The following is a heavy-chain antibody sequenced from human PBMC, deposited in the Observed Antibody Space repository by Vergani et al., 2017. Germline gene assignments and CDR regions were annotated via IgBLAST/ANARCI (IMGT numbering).Heavy chain of an antibody. V-gene: IGHV4-61*02. J-gene: IGHJ5*02. CDR1: GGSVRTSIGYY. CDR3: TRHWAVVAANNWFDP. Sequence: QVQLQESGPGLVKPSQTLSLSCTVSGGSVRTSIGYYWTWIRQTAGKTLEWIGEIFSSGTTNYNPSFKNRVTMSVDTSKNQFSLKLNSVTAADTAVYYCTRHWAVVAANNWFDPWGQGTLVTVSS. D-gene: IGHD2-15*01. CDR2: IFSSGTT.